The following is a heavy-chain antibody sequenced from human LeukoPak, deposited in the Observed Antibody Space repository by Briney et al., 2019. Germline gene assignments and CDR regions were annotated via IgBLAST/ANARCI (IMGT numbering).Heavy chain of an antibody. D-gene: IGHD2-2*01. CDR1: GFTFSSYG. CDR2: IRYDGSNK. CDR3: AKELCTSCYLHPFDY. Sequence: GGSLRLSCAASGFTFSSYGMHWVRQAPGKGLEWVAFIRYDGSNKYYADSVKGRFTISRDNSKNTLYLQMNSLRAEDTAVYYCAKELCTSCYLHPFDYWGQGTLVTVSS. J-gene: IGHJ4*02. V-gene: IGHV3-30*02.